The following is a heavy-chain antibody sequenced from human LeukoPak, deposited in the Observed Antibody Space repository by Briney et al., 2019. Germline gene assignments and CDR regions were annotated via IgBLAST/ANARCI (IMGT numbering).Heavy chain of an antibody. CDR2: FYYSGST. D-gene: IGHD6-19*01. CDR1: GGSFSGYY. CDR3: ARLAVAGTGY. J-gene: IGHJ4*02. Sequence: SETLSLTCAVYGGSFSGYYWSWIRQPPGKGLEWIGSFYYSGSTYYNPSLKSRVTISVDTSKNQLSLRLSSVTAADTAVYYCARLAVAGTGYWGQGTLVTVSS. V-gene: IGHV4-34*01.